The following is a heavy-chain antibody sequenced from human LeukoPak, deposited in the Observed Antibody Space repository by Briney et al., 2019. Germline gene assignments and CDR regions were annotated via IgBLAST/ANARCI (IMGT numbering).Heavy chain of an antibody. V-gene: IGHV4-59*08. CDR1: GGSISGYY. J-gene: IGHJ4*02. Sequence: SETLSLTCTVSGGSISGYYWSWVRQPPGKGLEWIGYISYIGSTYYNPSLNSRVTISVDASKNQFSLKVNSMTAADTAIYYCARHADSSGWSEMDYWGQGTLVAVSS. CDR2: ISYIGST. D-gene: IGHD6-19*01. CDR3: ARHADSSGWSEMDY.